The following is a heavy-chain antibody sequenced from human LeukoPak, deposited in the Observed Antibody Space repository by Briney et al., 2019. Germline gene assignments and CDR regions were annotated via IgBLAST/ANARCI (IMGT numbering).Heavy chain of an antibody. D-gene: IGHD6-25*01. J-gene: IGHJ5*02. V-gene: IGHV4-61*02. Sequence: SETLPLTCTVSGGSFSSGGNNWTWFRQPAGKGLEWIGRIYTSGSTNYNPSLKSRVTISVDTSKNQFSLKLSSVTAADTAVYYCARDLSGSWGQGTLVTVSS. CDR2: IYTSGST. CDR3: ARDLSGS. CDR1: GGSFSSGGNN.